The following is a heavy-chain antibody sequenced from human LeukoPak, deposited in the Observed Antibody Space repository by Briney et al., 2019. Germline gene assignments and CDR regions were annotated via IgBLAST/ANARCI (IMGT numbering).Heavy chain of an antibody. CDR1: GFTFSSYS. V-gene: IGHV3-21*01. J-gene: IGHJ4*02. Sequence: PGGSLRLSCAASGFTFSSYSMNWVRQAPGKGLEWVSSISSSSSYKYYADSVKGRFTISRDNTKNSLYLQMNSLRAEDTAVYYCARDLTIFGVVSPLDYWGQGTLVTVSS. CDR3: ARDLTIFGVVSPLDY. CDR2: ISSSSSYK. D-gene: IGHD3-3*01.